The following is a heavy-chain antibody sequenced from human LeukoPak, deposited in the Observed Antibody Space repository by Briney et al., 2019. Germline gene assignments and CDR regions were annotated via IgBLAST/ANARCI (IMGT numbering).Heavy chain of an antibody. CDR3: ARASVVVVAAGLFEYYYYGMDV. V-gene: IGHV4-31*03. J-gene: IGHJ6*02. Sequence: SQTLSLTCTVSGGSIGSGGYYWSWIRQHPGKGLEWIGYIYYSGSTYYNPSLKSRVTISVDTSKNQFSLKLSSVTAADTAVYYCARASVVVVAAGLFEYYYYGMDVWGQGTTVTVSS. D-gene: IGHD2-15*01. CDR2: IYYSGST. CDR1: GGSIGSGGYY.